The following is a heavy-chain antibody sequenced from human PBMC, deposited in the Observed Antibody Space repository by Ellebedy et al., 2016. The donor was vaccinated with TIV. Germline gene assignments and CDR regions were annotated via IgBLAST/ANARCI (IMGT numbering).Heavy chain of an antibody. Sequence: GESLKISCAASGFAFSSHSMNWVRQAPWKGLELVSAITKNSDYIYYSDSVRGRFTISRDDAKNSLFLQMNSLRAEDTAVYYCTRDANPSRTTGTGGLDVWGQGTTVTVSS. CDR2: ITKNSDYI. J-gene: IGHJ6*02. V-gene: IGHV3-21*01. D-gene: IGHD1-1*01. CDR1: GFAFSSHS. CDR3: TRDANPSRTTGTGGLDV.